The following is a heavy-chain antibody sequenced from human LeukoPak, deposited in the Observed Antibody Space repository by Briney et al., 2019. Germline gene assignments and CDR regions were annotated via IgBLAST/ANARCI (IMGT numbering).Heavy chain of an antibody. CDR2: INPNSGGT. Sequence: ASVKVSYKASGYTFTGYYMHWVRQAPGQGLEWMGWINPNSGGTNYAQKFQGRVTMTRDTSISTAYMELSRLRSDDTAVYYCARDAGRQWLTRPTAWGQGTLVTVSS. V-gene: IGHV1-2*02. CDR1: GYTFTGYY. CDR3: ARDAGRQWLTRPTA. J-gene: IGHJ4*02. D-gene: IGHD6-19*01.